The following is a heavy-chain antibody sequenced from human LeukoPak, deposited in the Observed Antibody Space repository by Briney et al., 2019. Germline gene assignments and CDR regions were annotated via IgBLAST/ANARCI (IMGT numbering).Heavy chain of an antibody. V-gene: IGHV1-8*01. D-gene: IGHD2-15*01. J-gene: IGHJ4*02. CDR3: ALLEGFCSGGSCRYCDF. CDR2: MNPNSGST. CDR1: GYTFISYD. Sequence: GASVKVSCKASGYTFISYDINWVRQATGQGLEWMGWMNPNSGSTGCTQKFQGRATMTRNTSISTAYMELSSLRSDDTAVYYCALLEGFCSGGSCRYCDFWGQGTLVTVSS.